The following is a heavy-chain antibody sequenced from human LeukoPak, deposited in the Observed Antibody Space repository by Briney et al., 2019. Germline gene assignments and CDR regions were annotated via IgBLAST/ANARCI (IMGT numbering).Heavy chain of an antibody. CDR1: GDSVSSGSSY. CDR2: IYHSGST. CDR3: ARGSGWYFVY. V-gene: IGHV4-61*01. J-gene: IGHJ4*02. D-gene: IGHD6-19*01. Sequence: PSQTLSLTCTVTGDSVSSGSSYWSWIRQPPGKGLEWIGYIYHSGSTNYNPSLKNRVTISLDTSKNQFSLKLSSVTAADTAVYYCARGSGWYFVYWGQGTLVTVSS.